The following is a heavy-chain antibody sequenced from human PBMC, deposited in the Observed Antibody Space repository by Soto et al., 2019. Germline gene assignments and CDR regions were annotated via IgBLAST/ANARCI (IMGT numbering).Heavy chain of an antibody. V-gene: IGHV3-23*01. Sequence: GGSLRLSCAASGFTFSGYAMSWVRQAPGKGLEWVSAISGSGGSTYYADSVKGRFTISRDNSTNTLYLQMNSLRAEDTAVYYCAKEGLLWFGELLSYYFDYWGQGTLVTVSS. J-gene: IGHJ4*02. D-gene: IGHD3-10*01. CDR1: GFTFSGYA. CDR3: AKEGLLWFGELLSYYFDY. CDR2: ISGSGGST.